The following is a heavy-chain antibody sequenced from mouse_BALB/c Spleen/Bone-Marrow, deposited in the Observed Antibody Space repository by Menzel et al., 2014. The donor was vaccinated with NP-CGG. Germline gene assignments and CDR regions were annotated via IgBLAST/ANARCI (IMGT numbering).Heavy chain of an antibody. J-gene: IGHJ4*01. Sequence: EVQLVESGPSLVKPSQTLSLTCSVTGDSITSGYWNWIRKFPGNKLEYMGYISYSGSTYYNPSLKSRISITRDTSKNQYYLQLNSWTTEDTATYYCARILLRSYAMDYWGQGTSVTVSS. CDR2: ISYSGST. CDR3: ARILLRSYAMDY. D-gene: IGHD1-1*01. CDR1: GDSITSGY. V-gene: IGHV3-8*02.